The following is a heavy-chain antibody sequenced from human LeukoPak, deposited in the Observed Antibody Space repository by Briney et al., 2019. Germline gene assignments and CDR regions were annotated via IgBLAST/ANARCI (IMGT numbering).Heavy chain of an antibody. Sequence: PGGSLRLSCAAAGFTFDDYGMSWVRQTPGKGLEWISGINWNGGRSGYADSVKGRFTISRDNVQKSLYLQMNSLRAEDTALYYCARDSPYYYDSSGYYHLYFDYWGQGTLVTVSS. J-gene: IGHJ4*02. CDR1: GFTFDDYG. V-gene: IGHV3-20*04. D-gene: IGHD3-22*01. CDR3: ARDSPYYYDSSGYYHLYFDY. CDR2: INWNGGRS.